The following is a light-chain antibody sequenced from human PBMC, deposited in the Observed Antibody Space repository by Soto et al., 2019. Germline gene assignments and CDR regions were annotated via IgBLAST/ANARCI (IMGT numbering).Light chain of an antibody. V-gene: IGKV3-20*01. Sequence: EIALTQSPGTLPLSPGERATLSCRASQSVTADYLAWYQQKPGQAPRLLIYAASIGATGIPDRFSSSGSGTDFTLTISRLEPEDSAVYYCLQYGIPLWTFGQGTKVEIK. CDR3: LQYGIPLWT. CDR1: QSVTADY. J-gene: IGKJ1*01. CDR2: AAS.